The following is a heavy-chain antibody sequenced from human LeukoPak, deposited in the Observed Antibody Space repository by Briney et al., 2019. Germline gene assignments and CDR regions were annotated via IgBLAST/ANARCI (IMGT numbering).Heavy chain of an antibody. J-gene: IGHJ4*02. Sequence: GASVKVSCKASGYTFAGYDINWVRQATGQGLEWRGWINPNSGGTNYAQKFQGRVTMTRDTSISTVYMELSRLRSDDTAVYYCARDKYGGNLYYYFDYWGQGTLVTVSS. D-gene: IGHD4-23*01. CDR3: ARDKYGGNLYYYFDY. V-gene: IGHV1-2*02. CDR2: INPNSGGT. CDR1: GYTFAGYD.